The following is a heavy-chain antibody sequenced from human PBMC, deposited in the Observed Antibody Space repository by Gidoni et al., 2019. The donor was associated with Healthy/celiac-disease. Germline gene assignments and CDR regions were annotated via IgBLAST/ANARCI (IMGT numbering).Heavy chain of an antibody. CDR2: ISSSGGIT. V-gene: IGHV3-23*01. CDR1: GFAFSSYA. D-gene: IGHD3-10*01. J-gene: IGHJ5*02. CDR3: AKEGIWFGELSPDP. Sequence: EAQLFCSGGGLRLRGGSLRLRCAVSGFAFSSYAMIWVRQAPGKGLDWVSAISSSGGITYYADSVKGRFTISRDNSKNTLYLQMNSLRAEDTAVYYCAKEGIWFGELSPDPWGQGTLVTVSS.